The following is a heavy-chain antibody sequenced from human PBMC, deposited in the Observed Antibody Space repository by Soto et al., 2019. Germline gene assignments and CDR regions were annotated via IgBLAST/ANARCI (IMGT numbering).Heavy chain of an antibody. CDR3: ARGGVGYCSGGSCPNNWFDP. D-gene: IGHD2-15*01. V-gene: IGHV1-18*01. Sequence: ASVKVSCKASGYTFTNYGITWVRHAPGQGLEWMGWISAYNGNTYYAQKFQGRVTMTTDTSTSTGYMELRSLRSDDTAVYYCARGGVGYCSGGSCPNNWFDPWGQGTLVTVSS. J-gene: IGHJ5*02. CDR1: GYTFTNYG. CDR2: ISAYNGNT.